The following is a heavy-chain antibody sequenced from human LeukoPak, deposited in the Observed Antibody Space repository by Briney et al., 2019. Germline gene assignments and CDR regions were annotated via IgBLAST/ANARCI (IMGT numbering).Heavy chain of an antibody. CDR1: GFTFSSYG. V-gene: IGHV3-30*02. Sequence: GGSLRLSCAASGFTFSSYGMHWVRQAPGKGLERVAFIRYDGSNTYYADSVKGRFTVSRDDSKNTLYLQMNSLRGDDTAVYYCARAKPKNMVRGLIMRRESRYYFDYWGQGTLVTVSS. CDR3: ARAKPKNMVRGLIMRRESRYYFDY. D-gene: IGHD3-10*01. J-gene: IGHJ4*02. CDR2: IRYDGSNT.